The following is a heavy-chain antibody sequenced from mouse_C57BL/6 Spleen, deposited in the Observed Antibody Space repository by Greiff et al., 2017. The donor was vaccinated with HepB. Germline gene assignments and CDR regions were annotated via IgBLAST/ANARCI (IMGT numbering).Heavy chain of an antibody. CDR1: GYAFSSSW. Sequence: QVQLKESGPELVKPGASVKISCKASGYAFSSSWMNWVKQRPGKGLEWIGRIYPGDGDTNYNGKFKGKATLTADKSSSTAYMQLSSLTSEDSAVYFCARWELGYWGQGTTLTVSS. CDR2: IYPGDGDT. J-gene: IGHJ2*01. D-gene: IGHD4-1*01. CDR3: ARWELGY. V-gene: IGHV1-82*01.